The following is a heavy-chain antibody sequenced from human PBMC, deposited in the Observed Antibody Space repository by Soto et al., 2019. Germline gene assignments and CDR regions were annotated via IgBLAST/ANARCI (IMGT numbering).Heavy chain of an antibody. V-gene: IGHV4-59*01. Sequence: SETLSLTCTVSGGSISSYYWSWIRQPPGKGLEWIGYIYYSGSTNYNPSLKSRVTISVDTSKNQFSLKLSSVTAADTAVYYCARELCSGGSCYHDAFDIWGQGTMVPSPQ. D-gene: IGHD2-15*01. J-gene: IGHJ3*02. CDR3: ARELCSGGSCYHDAFDI. CDR2: IYYSGST. CDR1: GGSISSYY.